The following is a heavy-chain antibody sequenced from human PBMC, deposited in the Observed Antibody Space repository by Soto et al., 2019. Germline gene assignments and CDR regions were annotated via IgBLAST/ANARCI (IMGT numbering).Heavy chain of an antibody. D-gene: IGHD6-6*01. V-gene: IGHV4-39*02. CDR3: ARDFGPGPPRYIAAPPNFDY. CDR1: GGSISSSSYY. CDR2: IYYSGST. J-gene: IGHJ4*02. Sequence: QLQLQESGPGLVKPSETLSLTCTVSGGSISSSSYYWGWIRQPPGKGLEWIGSIYYSGSTYYNPSLKSRGPTAAHTPNNLCSLQLSSVAAADTAVYYWARDFGPGPPRYIAAPPNFDYWGQGTLVTVSS.